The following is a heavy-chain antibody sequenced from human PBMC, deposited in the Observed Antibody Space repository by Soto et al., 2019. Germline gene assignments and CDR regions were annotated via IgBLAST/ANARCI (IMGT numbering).Heavy chain of an antibody. V-gene: IGHV3-30*03. CDR2: VSYDGSKK. CDR1: GFTFSSNG. CDR3: ARWVGGSLYDNSGTYDS. D-gene: IGHD3-22*01. J-gene: IGHJ5*01. Sequence: QVQLVQSGGGVVQPGRSLRLTCAASGFTFSSNGMHWVRQAPGKGLEWVALVSYDGSKKYYADSVKGRFTISRDNSENTLYLQMNSLRAEDTAVYYCARWVGGSLYDNSGTYDSWGQGTPVTVSS.